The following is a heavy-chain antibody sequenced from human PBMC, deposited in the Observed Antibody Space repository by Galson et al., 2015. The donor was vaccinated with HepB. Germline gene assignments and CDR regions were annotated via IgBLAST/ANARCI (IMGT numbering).Heavy chain of an antibody. Sequence: SLRLSCAASGLTFSAYSMSWVRQAPGKGLEWVSSISSNSNYINYVDSVKGRFTISRDNAKNSLYLLMNSLRAEDTAVFYCAREGVGAPYTYYYGLDVWGQGTTVTVSS. CDR2: ISSNSNYI. V-gene: IGHV3-21*01. D-gene: IGHD1-26*01. J-gene: IGHJ6*02. CDR1: GLTFSAYS. CDR3: AREGVGAPYTYYYGLDV.